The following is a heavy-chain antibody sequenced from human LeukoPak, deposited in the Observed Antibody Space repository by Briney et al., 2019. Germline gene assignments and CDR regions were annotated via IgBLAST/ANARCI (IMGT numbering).Heavy chain of an antibody. CDR2: INHSGST. V-gene: IGHV4-34*01. Sequence: SETLSLTCAVYGGSFSGYYWSWIRQPPGKGLEWIGEINHSGSTNYNPSLKSRVTISVDTSKNQFSLKLSSVTAADTAVYYCARGGYLRRSDNWFDPWGQGTLVTVSS. D-gene: IGHD5/OR15-5a*01. CDR1: GGSFSGYY. CDR3: ARGGYLRRSDNWFDP. J-gene: IGHJ5*02.